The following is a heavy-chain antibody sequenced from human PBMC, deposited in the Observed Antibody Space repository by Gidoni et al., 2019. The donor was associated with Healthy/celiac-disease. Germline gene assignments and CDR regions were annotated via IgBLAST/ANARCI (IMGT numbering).Heavy chain of an antibody. CDR1: GFTFSNPW. D-gene: IGHD3-22*01. J-gene: IGHJ3*02. CDR2: IKSKTDGGTT. Sequence: EVQLVASGGGLVKPGGSLRLSCAASGFTFSNPWMSWVRQAPGKGLEWVGRIKSKTDGGTTDYAAPVKGRFTISRDDSKNTLYLQMNSLKTEDTAVYYCTTTYYYDSSGYTDAFDIWGQGTMVTVSS. CDR3: TTTYYYDSSGYTDAFDI. V-gene: IGHV3-15*01.